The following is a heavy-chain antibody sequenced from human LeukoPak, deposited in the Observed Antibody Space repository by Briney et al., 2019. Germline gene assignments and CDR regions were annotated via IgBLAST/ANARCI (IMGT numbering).Heavy chain of an antibody. CDR3: AREGRQVTQLYGSYIFDY. J-gene: IGHJ4*02. CDR1: GGSISSGSYY. CDR2: IYHSGST. V-gene: IGHV4-39*07. D-gene: IGHD4-11*01. Sequence: SETLSLTCTVSGGSISSGSYYWGWIRQPPGKGLEWIGSIYHSGSTYYNPSLKSRVTISVDTSKNQFSLKLSSVTAADTAVYYCAREGRQVTQLYGSYIFDYWGQGTLVTVSS.